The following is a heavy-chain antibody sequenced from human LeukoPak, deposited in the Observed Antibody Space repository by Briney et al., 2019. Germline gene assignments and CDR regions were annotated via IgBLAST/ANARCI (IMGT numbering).Heavy chain of an antibody. CDR1: GLSFSTYG. Sequence: GGSLRLSCVASGLSFSTYGMHWVRQFPGKGLEWVALISHDGSDDYYGDSVKGRFTISRDNSQNTLYLQMNSLGPEDTALYYCVAPATVPSNWETLEYWGHGTLVTVSS. D-gene: IGHD7-27*01. J-gene: IGHJ4*01. V-gene: IGHV3-30*03. CDR2: ISHDGSDD. CDR3: VAPATVPSNWETLEY.